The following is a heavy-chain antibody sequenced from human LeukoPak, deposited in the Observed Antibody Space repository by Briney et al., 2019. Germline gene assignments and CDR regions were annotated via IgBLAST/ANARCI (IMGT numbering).Heavy chain of an antibody. CDR3: ARSPDILTGENFDY. J-gene: IGHJ4*02. Sequence: GASVKVSCKASGYTFTVYYMHWVRQAPGQGLEWMGWINPNSGDTNYAQKFQGRVTMTRDTSIRTAYMEVSRLRSDDTAVYYCARSPDILTGENFDYWGQGTLVTVSS. CDR2: INPNSGDT. D-gene: IGHD3-9*01. V-gene: IGHV1-2*02. CDR1: GYTFTVYY.